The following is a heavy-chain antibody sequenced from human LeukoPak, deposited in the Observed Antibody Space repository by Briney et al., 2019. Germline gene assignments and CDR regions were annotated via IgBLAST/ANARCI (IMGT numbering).Heavy chain of an antibody. J-gene: IGHJ4*02. CDR2: MNPNSGNT. V-gene: IGHV1-8*02. CDR3: ARVHLGGLWFL. D-gene: IGHD3-10*01. CDR1: GYTFTGYY. Sequence: ASVKVSCKASGYTFTGYYMHWVRQATGQGLEWMGWMNPNSGNTGYAQKFQGRVTLTRNTSISTAYMELSSLRSEDTAVYYCARVHLGGLWFLWGQGTLVTVSS.